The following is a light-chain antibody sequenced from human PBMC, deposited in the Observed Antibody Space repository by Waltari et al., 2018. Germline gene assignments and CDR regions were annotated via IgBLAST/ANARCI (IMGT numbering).Light chain of an antibody. CDR3: QQYNRWPPIP. CDR1: QHIYSN. CDR2: DAS. V-gene: IGKV3D-15*01. J-gene: IGKJ5*01. Sequence: EIVMTQSPATLSVSPGERATLSCRASQHIYSNLAWYQQKPGQPPRLLIYDASTRATGIPARFTGSGSGTEFTLTISSLQSEDSAVYSCQQYNRWPPIPFGQGTRLEIK.